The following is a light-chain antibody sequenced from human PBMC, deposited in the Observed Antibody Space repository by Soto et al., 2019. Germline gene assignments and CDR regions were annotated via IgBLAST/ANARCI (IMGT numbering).Light chain of an antibody. CDR1: QSISSW. V-gene: IGKV1-5*01. Sequence: DIQLIQSPATLSASEGDRVTITCRASQSISSWLAWYQQKPGKVPKLLIDDASSLESGVPSRFSGSGSGTEFTLTISSLQPDDFATYYCQQYNTYPWAFGQGTKV. CDR2: DAS. CDR3: QQYNTYPWA. J-gene: IGKJ1*01.